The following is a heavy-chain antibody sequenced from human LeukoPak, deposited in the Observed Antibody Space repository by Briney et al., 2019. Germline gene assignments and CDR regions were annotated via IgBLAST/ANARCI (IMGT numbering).Heavy chain of an antibody. CDR3: ARGGSYGGYHSY. Sequence: ASVKVSCKASGGTFSSYAISWVRQAPGQGLEWMGGIIPIFGTANYAQKFRGRVTITADKSTSTAYMELSSLRSEDTAVYYCARGGSYGGYHSYWGQGTLVTVSS. J-gene: IGHJ4*02. CDR2: IIPIFGTA. CDR1: GGTFSSYA. D-gene: IGHD4-23*01. V-gene: IGHV1-69*06.